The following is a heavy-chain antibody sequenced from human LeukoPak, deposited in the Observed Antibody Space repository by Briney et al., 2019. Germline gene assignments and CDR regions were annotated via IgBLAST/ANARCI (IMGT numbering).Heavy chain of an antibody. CDR2: IYSGGST. J-gene: IGHJ5*02. CDR3: ARHVWFGEHNGHENWFDP. CDR1: GFTFSSYG. V-gene: IGHV3-66*04. D-gene: IGHD3-10*01. Sequence: PGGSLRLSCAASGFTFSSYGVSWVRQAPGKGLEWVSVIYSGGSTYYAASVKGRFTISRDNSKNTLYLQMNSLTAEDTAVYYCARHVWFGEHNGHENWFDPWGQGTLVIVSS.